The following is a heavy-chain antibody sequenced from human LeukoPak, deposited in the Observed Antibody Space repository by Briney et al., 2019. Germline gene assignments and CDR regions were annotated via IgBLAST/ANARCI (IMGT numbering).Heavy chain of an antibody. CDR1: GFTFSGYA. V-gene: IGHV3-23*03. D-gene: IGHD1-26*01. Sequence: PGGSLRLSCTASGFTFSGYAMIWVRQAPGKGLEWVSILHNDAQTSYYADSVKGRFTVSRDNSKNTLYLEMNSRTVEDTAVYYCAKGEGGTYFNYCFDYWGQGTLVTVSS. J-gene: IGHJ4*02. CDR3: AKGEGGTYFNYCFDY. CDR2: LHNDAQTS.